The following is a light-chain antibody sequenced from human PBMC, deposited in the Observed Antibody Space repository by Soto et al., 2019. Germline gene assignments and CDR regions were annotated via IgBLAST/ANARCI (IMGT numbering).Light chain of an antibody. Sequence: DIQMTQSPSSLSASVGDRVTITCRASQGISNYLAWYQQKPGKVPKLLIYAASTLQSGVPSRFRGSVSGTEFTLIIRSLQTEDVVTSYCQKYNRAQLTFGGATKVQIK. CDR2: AAS. V-gene: IGKV1-27*01. CDR1: QGISNY. J-gene: IGKJ4*01. CDR3: QKYNRAQLT.